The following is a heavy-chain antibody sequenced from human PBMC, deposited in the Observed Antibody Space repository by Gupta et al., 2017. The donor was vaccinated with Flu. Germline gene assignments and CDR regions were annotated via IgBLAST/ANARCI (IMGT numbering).Heavy chain of an antibody. CDR1: TFSSYG. CDR2: ISGSGTTI. D-gene: IGHD3-22*01. CDR3: ASYYYDSSGTHF. Sequence: TFSSYGMNWVRQVPGKGLEWVSYISGSGTTIYYADSVKGRFTISRDNAKNSLYLQMNSLRAEDTAVYYCASYYYDSSGTHFWGQGTLVIVSS. V-gene: IGHV3-48*01. J-gene: IGHJ4*02.